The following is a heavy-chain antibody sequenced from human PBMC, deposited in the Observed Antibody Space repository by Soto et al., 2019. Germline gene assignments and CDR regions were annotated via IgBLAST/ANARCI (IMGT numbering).Heavy chain of an antibody. CDR2: ISGSDGKT. V-gene: IGHV3-23*01. D-gene: IGHD3-3*01. CDR1: GFSFGSYA. J-gene: IGHJ4*02. CDR3: ARWSYLDY. Sequence: GGSLRLSCAACGFSFGSYALSWVRQAPGKGLEWVSTISGSDGKTFYADSVKGRFSISRDTSQSTLYLQMNGLRADDPAMYYFARWSYLDYWGQGTRVTVSS.